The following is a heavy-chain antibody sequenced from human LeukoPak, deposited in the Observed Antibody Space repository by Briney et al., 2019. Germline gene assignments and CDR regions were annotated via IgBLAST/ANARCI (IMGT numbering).Heavy chain of an antibody. CDR1: GYTFTSYD. CDR3: ARGPSTYLTGWLVRYEVFDP. Sequence: ASVKVSCKASGYTFTSYDINWVRQATGQGLEWMGWMNPNSGNTGYAQKFQGRVTMTRNTSISTAYMELSSLRSEDTAVYYCARGPSTYLTGWLVRYEVFDPWGQGTLVTVSS. J-gene: IGHJ5*02. D-gene: IGHD6-19*01. CDR2: MNPNSGNT. V-gene: IGHV1-8*01.